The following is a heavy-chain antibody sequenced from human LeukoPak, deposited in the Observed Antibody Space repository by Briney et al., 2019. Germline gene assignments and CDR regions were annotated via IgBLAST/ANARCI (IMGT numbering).Heavy chain of an antibody. D-gene: IGHD5-24*01. Sequence: SETLSLTRTVSGGSISNSYYYWGWTRQPPGEALEWIGYIYYSGSTNYNPSLKSRVTISVDTSKNQFSLKLSSVTAADTAVYYCARGRDGYNDAFDIWGQGTMVTVSS. V-gene: IGHV4-61*05. J-gene: IGHJ3*02. CDR1: GGSISNSYYY. CDR3: ARGRDGYNDAFDI. CDR2: IYYSGST.